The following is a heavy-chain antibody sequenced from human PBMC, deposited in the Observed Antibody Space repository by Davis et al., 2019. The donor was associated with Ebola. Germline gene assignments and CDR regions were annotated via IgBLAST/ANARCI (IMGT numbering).Heavy chain of an antibody. V-gene: IGHV1-18*01. J-gene: IGHJ4*02. Sequence: ASVKVSCKASGYTFTSYGISWVRQAPGQGLEWMGWISAYNGNTNYAQKFQGWVTMTRDTSISTAYMELSRLRSDDTAVSYCARGGGSSKRTMGYWGQGTLVTVSS. D-gene: IGHD1-26*01. CDR3: ARGGGSSKRTMGY. CDR1: GYTFTSYG. CDR2: ISAYNGNT.